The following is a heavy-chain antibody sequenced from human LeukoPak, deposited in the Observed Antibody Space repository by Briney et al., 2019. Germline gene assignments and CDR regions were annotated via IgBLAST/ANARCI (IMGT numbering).Heavy chain of an antibody. D-gene: IGHD6-13*01. CDR1: GFTFSSYW. CDR2: INSDGSST. CDR3: ARDDSIAAAGN. V-gene: IGHV3-74*01. J-gene: IGHJ4*02. Sequence: GGSLRLSCAASGFTFSSYWMHWVRQAPGKGLAWVSRINSDGSSTSYADSVKGRFTISRNNAKNTLYLQMNSLRAEDTAVYYCARDDSIAAAGNWGQGTLVTVSS.